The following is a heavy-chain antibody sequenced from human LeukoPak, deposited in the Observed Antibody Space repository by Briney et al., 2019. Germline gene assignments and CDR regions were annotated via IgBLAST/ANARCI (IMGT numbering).Heavy chain of an antibody. J-gene: IGHJ4*02. CDR2: IFYSGST. D-gene: IGHD3-22*01. CDR3: ARFYYDSTSHFDY. V-gene: IGHV4-59*01. Sequence: PSQTLSLTCTVSGGSISSYYWSWIRQPPGKGLEWIGYIFYSGSTNYNPSLKSRVIISVDTSKNQFSLKLSSVTAADTAIYYCARFYYDSTSHFDYWGQGALVTVSS. CDR1: GGSISSYY.